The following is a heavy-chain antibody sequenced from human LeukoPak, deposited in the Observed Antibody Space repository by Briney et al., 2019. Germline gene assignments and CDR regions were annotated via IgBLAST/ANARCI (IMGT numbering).Heavy chain of an antibody. Sequence: GGALRLSCAASGFTVSSSYMSWVRQAPGKGLEWVSSIYVDGATFYADSVKGRFTIARDNSKNTLYLQMNSLRAEDTAVFYCARLYVSGSSRFDYWGQGTLVSVST. J-gene: IGHJ4*02. V-gene: IGHV3-53*01. CDR1: GFTVSSSY. CDR3: ARLYVSGSSRFDY. CDR2: IYVDGAT. D-gene: IGHD3-10*01.